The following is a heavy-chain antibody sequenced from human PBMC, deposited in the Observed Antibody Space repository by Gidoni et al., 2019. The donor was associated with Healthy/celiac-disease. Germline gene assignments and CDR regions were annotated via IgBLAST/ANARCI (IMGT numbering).Heavy chain of an antibody. V-gene: IGHV3-33*01. J-gene: IGHJ1*01. CDR3: ARGPSGTYCGGDCYAEYFQH. CDR1: GFTFSRHG. Sequence: QVQLVESGGGVVQPGRSLRLPCAASGFTFSRHGMHWVRQAPGKGLEWVAVIWYDGSNKYYADSVKGRFTISRDNSKNTLYLQMNSLRAEDTAVYYCARGPSGTYCGGDCYAEYFQHWGQGTLVTVSS. CDR2: IWYDGSNK. D-gene: IGHD2-21*02.